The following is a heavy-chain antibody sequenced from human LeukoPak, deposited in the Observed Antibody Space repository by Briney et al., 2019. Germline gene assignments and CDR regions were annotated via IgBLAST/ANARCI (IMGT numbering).Heavy chain of an antibody. J-gene: IGHJ4*02. CDR2: INSGSTYT. D-gene: IGHD1-1*01. V-gene: IGHV3-21*01. CDR1: GFTFSDYY. Sequence: GGSLRLSCAASGFTFSDYYMTWLRQAPGKGLEWVSSINSGSTYTYYTESVKGRFTVSRDNAKNSLFLQMNSLRAEDTAIYYCARSLTTLTYEGYWGQGTLVTVSS. CDR3: ARSLTTLTYEGY.